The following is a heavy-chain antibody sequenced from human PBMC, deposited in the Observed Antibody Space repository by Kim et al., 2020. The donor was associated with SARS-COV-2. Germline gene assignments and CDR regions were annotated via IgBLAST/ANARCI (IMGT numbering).Heavy chain of an antibody. V-gene: IGHV3-74*01. CDR2: INSDGSST. J-gene: IGHJ3*02. D-gene: IGHD1-26*01. CDR3: ARDAGGSYGDACDI. CDR1: GFTFINYW. Sequence: GGSLRLSCAASGFTFINYWMHWVRQAPGKGLVWVSRINSDGSSTSYADSVQGRLTISRDNAKHTLSLQMNSLRAEDTAVYYCARDAGGSYGDACDIWGQGTMVT.